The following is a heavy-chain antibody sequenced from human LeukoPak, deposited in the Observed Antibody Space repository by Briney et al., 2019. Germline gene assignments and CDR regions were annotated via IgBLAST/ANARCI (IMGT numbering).Heavy chain of an antibody. D-gene: IGHD3-10*01. V-gene: IGHV1-24*01. CDR3: ATGRGDGPGSFNWFDP. CDR1: GYTLTELS. CDR2: FDPEDGET. Sequence: GASVKVSCKVSGYTLTELSMHWVRQAPGKGPEWMGGFDPEDGETIYAQKFQGRVTMTEDTSTDTAYMELSSLRSEDTAVYYCATGRGDGPGSFNWFDPWGQGTLVTVSS. J-gene: IGHJ5*02.